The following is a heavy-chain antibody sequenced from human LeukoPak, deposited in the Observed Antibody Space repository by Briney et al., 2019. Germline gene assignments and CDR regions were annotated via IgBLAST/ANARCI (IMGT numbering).Heavy chain of an antibody. D-gene: IGHD2-15*01. CDR3: AKLIGYCTGGSCYHDNFDL. J-gene: IGHJ3*01. CDR1: GFTFSNYA. CDR2: LDGSGFFT. Sequence: PGGSLRLSCTASGFTFSNYAMSWVRQAPGKGLEWVSALDGSGFFTVYGDSVKGRFTISRDNSKNTVYLQMRSLRAEDTALYYCAKLIGYCTGGSCYHDNFDLWGQGTMVTISS. V-gene: IGHV3-23*01.